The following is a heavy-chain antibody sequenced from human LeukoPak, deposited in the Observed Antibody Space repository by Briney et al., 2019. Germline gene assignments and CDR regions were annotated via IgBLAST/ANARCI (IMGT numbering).Heavy chain of an antibody. Sequence: GGSLRLSCAASGFTFSTYAMSWVRQAPGKGLEWVSAISGSTGRTYYAGSVKGRFTISRDNSKNTLYLQMNNLRAEDTAVYYYAPRVVGSAPFDYWGQGTLVTVSS. V-gene: IGHV3-23*01. J-gene: IGHJ4*02. CDR2: ISGSTGRT. CDR3: APRVVGSAPFDY. D-gene: IGHD2-15*01. CDR1: GFTFSTYA.